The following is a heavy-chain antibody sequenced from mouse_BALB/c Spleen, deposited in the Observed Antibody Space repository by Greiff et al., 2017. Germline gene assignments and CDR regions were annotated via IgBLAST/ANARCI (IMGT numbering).Heavy chain of an antibody. V-gene: IGHV5-6*01. CDR3: ARGTAYYFDY. Sequence: EVQLVESGGDLVKPGGSLKLSCAASGFTFSSYGMSWVRQTPDKRLEWVATISSGGSYTYYPDSVKGRFTISRDNAKNTLYLQMSSLKSEDTAMYYCARGTAYYFDYWGQGTTPTVSS. J-gene: IGHJ2*01. D-gene: IGHD1-2*01. CDR1: GFTFSSYG. CDR2: ISSGGSYT.